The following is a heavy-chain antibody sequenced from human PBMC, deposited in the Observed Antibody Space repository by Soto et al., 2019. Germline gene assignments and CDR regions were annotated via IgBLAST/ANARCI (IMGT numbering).Heavy chain of an antibody. V-gene: IGHV1-2*04. J-gene: IGHJ6*02. Sequence: ASVKVSCKASGYTFTGYYMHWVRQAPGQGLEWMGWINPNRGGTNYAQKFQGWVTMTRDTSISTAYMELSRLRSDDTAVYYCARGGRGYSYGQGMDVWGQGTTVTVSS. CDR3: ARGGRGYSYGQGMDV. CDR1: GYTFTGYY. CDR2: INPNRGGT. D-gene: IGHD5-18*01.